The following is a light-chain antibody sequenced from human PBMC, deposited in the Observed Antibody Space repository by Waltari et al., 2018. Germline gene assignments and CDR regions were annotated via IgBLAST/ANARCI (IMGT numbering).Light chain of an antibody. CDR2: WAS. CDR1: QSVLYNSNNKNY. J-gene: IGKJ5*01. CDR3: QQYYSAPIT. V-gene: IGKV4-1*01. Sequence: DIVMTQSPDSLAVSLGERATINCKSSQSVLYNSNNKNYLAWYQQKPVQPPKLLIYWASTREFGVPERFSGSGSGTDFTLTISSLQAEDVAVYYCQQYYSAPITFGQGTRLEIK.